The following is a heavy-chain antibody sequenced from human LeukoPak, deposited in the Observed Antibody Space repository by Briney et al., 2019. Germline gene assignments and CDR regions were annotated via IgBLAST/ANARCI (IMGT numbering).Heavy chain of an antibody. Sequence: ASVKVSCKASGYTFTGYYIHWVRQAPGQGLEWMGWISAYNGNTNYAQKLQGRVTMTTDTSTSTAYMELRSLRSDDTAVYYCARDLDQYSGRYGGFGHDFWGQGTLVTVSS. V-gene: IGHV1-18*04. CDR3: ARDLDQYSGRYGGFGHDF. D-gene: IGHD1-26*01. CDR2: ISAYNGNT. J-gene: IGHJ4*02. CDR1: GYTFTGYY.